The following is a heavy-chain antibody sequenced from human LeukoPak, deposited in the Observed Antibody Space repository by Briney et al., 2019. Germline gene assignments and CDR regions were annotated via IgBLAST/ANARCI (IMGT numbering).Heavy chain of an antibody. CDR1: GFTFSSNC. Sequence: GRSLRLSCAASGFTFSSNCMHWVRQAPGKGLEWVTVISYAGSSKLYADSVKGRFTLSRDTTKNTLYLQMNRLSAEDTAMYYCAISGYSYGSLDYF. D-gene: IGHD5-18*01. J-gene: IGHJ4*01. CDR2: ISYAGSSK. CDR3: AISGYSYGSLDYF. V-gene: IGHV3-30*03.